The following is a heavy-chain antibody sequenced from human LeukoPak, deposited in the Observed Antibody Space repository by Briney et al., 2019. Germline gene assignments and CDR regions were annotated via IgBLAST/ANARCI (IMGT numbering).Heavy chain of an antibody. Sequence: SETLSLTCAVYGGSFGGYYWSWIRQPPGKGLEWIGEINHSGSTNYNPSLKSRVTISVDTSKNQFSLKLSSVTAADTAVYYCARGRYCSGGSCYSRYYYYYYMDVWGKGTTVTVSS. CDR3: ARGRYCSGGSCYSRYYYYYYMDV. CDR2: INHSGST. D-gene: IGHD2-15*01. CDR1: GGSFGGYY. V-gene: IGHV4-34*01. J-gene: IGHJ6*03.